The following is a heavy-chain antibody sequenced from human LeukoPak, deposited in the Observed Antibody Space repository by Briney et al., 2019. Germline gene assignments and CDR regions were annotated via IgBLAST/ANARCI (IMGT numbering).Heavy chain of an antibody. V-gene: IGHV4-4*07. Sequence: AETLSLTCTASGVPISSYYWSWIRQPAGKGLEWIGRIYTSGSTNYNPSLKSRVTISVDTSKNQFSLKPSSVTAADTAVYYCAVYGSGSYIDYWGQGTLVTVSS. D-gene: IGHD3-10*01. J-gene: IGHJ4*02. CDR3: AVYGSGSYIDY. CDR2: IYTSGST. CDR1: GVPISSYY.